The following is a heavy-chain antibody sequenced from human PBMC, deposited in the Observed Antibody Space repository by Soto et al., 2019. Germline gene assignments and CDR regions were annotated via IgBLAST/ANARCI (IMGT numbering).Heavy chain of an antibody. J-gene: IGHJ4*02. V-gene: IGHV3-33*01. D-gene: IGHD4-17*01. CDR1: GFTFNTYS. CDR3: ARAGGTTVTGLWHFDS. CDR2: IWYDGTQK. Sequence: QAGGSLRLSCKASGFTFNTYSMHWVRHPPGKGLEWLAAIWYDGTQKYYADSVKGRFIISRDNSKKTLYLEMNSLRAEDTAVYYCARAGGTTVTGLWHFDSWGQGTLVTVSS.